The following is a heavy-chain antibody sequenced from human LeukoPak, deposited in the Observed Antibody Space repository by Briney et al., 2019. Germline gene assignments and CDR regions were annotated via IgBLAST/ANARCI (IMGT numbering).Heavy chain of an antibody. CDR2: ISYDGSNK. J-gene: IGHJ4*02. Sequence: PGGSLRLSCAASGFTFSSYAMHWVRQAPGKGLEWVAVISYDGSNKYYADSVKGRFTISRDNSKNTLYLQMNSLRAEDTAVYYCAKERMPGYSSGWGQGTLVTVSS. CDR3: AKERMPGYSSG. CDR1: GFTFSSYA. D-gene: IGHD6-19*01. V-gene: IGHV3-30-3*01.